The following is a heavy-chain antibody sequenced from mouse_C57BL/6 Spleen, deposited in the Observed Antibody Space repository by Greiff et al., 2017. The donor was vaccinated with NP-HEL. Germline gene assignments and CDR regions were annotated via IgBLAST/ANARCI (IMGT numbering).Heavy chain of an antibody. CDR2: ISSGGSYT. J-gene: IGHJ3*01. CDR3: ARQEVSWFAY. CDR1: GFTFSSYG. D-gene: IGHD2-14*01. Sequence: EVKLMESGGDLVKPGGSLKLSCAASGFTFSSYGMSWVRQTPDKRLEWVATISSGGSYTYYPDSVKGRFTISRDNAKNTLYLQMSSLKSEDTAMYYCARQEVSWFAYWGQGTLVTVSA. V-gene: IGHV5-6*01.